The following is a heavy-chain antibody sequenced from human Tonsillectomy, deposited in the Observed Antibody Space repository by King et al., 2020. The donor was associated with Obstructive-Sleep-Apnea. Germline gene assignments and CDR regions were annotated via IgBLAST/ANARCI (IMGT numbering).Heavy chain of an antibody. CDR2: LWYDGSNK. J-gene: IGHJ6*02. CDR1: GFSFSHSD. Sequence: QLVQSGGGVVQPGRSLRLSCAASGFSFSHSDMHWVRQAPGKGLEWVAGLWYDGSNKYYADSVKGRFIISRDNSKNTLYLQMDSLRAEDTAVYYCANDLTGYYTDYSGIDVWGQGTTFTVSS. D-gene: IGHD3-9*01. CDR3: ANDLTGYYTDYSGIDV. V-gene: IGHV3-33*06.